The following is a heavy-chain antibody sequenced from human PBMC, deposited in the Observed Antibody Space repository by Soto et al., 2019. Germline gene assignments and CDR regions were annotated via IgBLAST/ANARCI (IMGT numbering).Heavy chain of an antibody. CDR2: IYPGDSDT. D-gene: IGHD2-15*01. V-gene: IGHV5-51*01. Sequence: PGESLKISCKGSGYSFTSYWIGWVRQMPGKGLEWMGIIYPGDSDTRYSPSFQGQVTISADKSISTAYLQWSSLKASEPAMYYCERRHCSGGSGFYHDAFDIWGQGTMVTVSS. CDR3: ERRHCSGGSGFYHDAFDI. CDR1: GYSFTSYW. J-gene: IGHJ3*02.